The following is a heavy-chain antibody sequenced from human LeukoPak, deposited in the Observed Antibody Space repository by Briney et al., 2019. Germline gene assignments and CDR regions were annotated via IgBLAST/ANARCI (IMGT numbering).Heavy chain of an antibody. D-gene: IGHD3-22*01. J-gene: IGHJ3*02. CDR1: GFTFSTSG. CDR2: ISYDGNNK. CDR3: ATYFYDSSGYYPDAFDI. V-gene: IGHV3-33*05. Sequence: GGSLRLSCAASGFTFSTSGMHWVRQARGKGLEWVAVISYDGNNKYYADSVKGRFTISRDNSKNTLYLQMNSLRAEDTAVYYCATYFYDSSGYYPDAFDIWGQGTMVTVSS.